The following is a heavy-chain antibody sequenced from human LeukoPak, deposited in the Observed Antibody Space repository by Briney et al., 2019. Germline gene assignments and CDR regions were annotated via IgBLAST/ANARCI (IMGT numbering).Heavy chain of an antibody. D-gene: IGHD3-22*01. CDR1: GFTFSTYI. V-gene: IGHV3-7*01. Sequence: PGGSLRLSCAASGFTFSTYILSWVRQAPGKGLEWVAHVKPDGSEKSYVDSVKGRFTISRDNAQNSLYLQMNSLRAEDTAVYYCARDRGYYVFDYWGQGTLVTVSS. CDR3: ARDRGYYVFDY. CDR2: VKPDGSEK. J-gene: IGHJ4*02.